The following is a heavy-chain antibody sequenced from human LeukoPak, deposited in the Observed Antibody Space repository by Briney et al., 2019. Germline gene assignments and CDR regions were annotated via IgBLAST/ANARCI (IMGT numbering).Heavy chain of an antibody. CDR2: IYSSGST. Sequence: SETLSLTCTVSGGSISSGSYYWSWIRQPAGKGLEWIGRIYSSGSTNYNPSLKSRVTISLDTSKNQFSLKLSSVTAADTAVYYCARDRGTWNDDGFDYWGQGTLVTVSS. CDR1: GGSISSGSYY. D-gene: IGHD1-1*01. J-gene: IGHJ4*02. CDR3: ARDRGTWNDDGFDY. V-gene: IGHV4-61*02.